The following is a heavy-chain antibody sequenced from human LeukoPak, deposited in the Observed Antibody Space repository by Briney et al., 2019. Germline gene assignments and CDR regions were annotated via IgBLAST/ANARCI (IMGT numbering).Heavy chain of an antibody. CDR3: ARHGGRHMDG. CDR1: TGSLSSDSW. Sequence: SETLSLTCAVSTGSLSSDSWWSWVRQPPGKGLEWIGQIHYSGFTTYNASLKSRVAISVDKSQNQLSLIVNSVTAADTAVYFCARHGGRHMDGWGQGTLVSVSS. J-gene: IGHJ4*02. D-gene: IGHD3/OR15-3a*01. V-gene: IGHV4-4*02. CDR2: IHYSGFT.